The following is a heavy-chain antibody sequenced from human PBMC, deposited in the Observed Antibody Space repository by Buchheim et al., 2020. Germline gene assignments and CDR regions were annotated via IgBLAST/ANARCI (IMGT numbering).Heavy chain of an antibody. CDR1: GFTFSSYG. CDR3: AKDLQGYDFWNEALAD. D-gene: IGHD3-3*01. Sequence: QVQLVESGGGVVQPGRSLRLSCAASGFTFSSYGMHWVRQAPGKGLEWVAVISYDGSNKYYADSVKGRFTISRDNSKNTLYPQMNSLRAEDTAVYYCAKDLQGYDFWNEALADWGQGTL. V-gene: IGHV3-30*18. CDR2: ISYDGSNK. J-gene: IGHJ4*02.